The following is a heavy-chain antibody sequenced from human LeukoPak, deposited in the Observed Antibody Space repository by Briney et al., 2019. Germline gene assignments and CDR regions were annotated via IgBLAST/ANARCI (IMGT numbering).Heavy chain of an antibody. D-gene: IGHD3-22*01. J-gene: IGHJ5*02. CDR2: IYYSGSA. CDR3: ARAPGAMAIVVWFDP. Sequence: SQTLSLTCTVSGGSISSGDYYWSWIRQPPGKGLEWIGYIYYSGSAYYNPSLKSRVTISVDTSKNQFSLKLSSVTAADTAVYYCARAPGAMAIVVWFDPWGQGTLVTVSS. CDR1: GGSISSGDYY. V-gene: IGHV4-30-4*01.